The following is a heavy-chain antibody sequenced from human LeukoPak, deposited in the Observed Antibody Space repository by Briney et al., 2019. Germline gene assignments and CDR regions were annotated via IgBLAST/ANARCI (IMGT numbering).Heavy chain of an antibody. CDR2: ISGSGGRI. CDR1: GFTFSSYA. Sequence: GGSLRLSCAASGFTFSSYAMSWVRQAPGEGLEWVSTISGSGGRIYYADSVRGRSTISRDNFKNTLYLQMNSLRAEDTAVYYCAKDSDYGSGKFDYWGQGTLVTVSS. CDR3: AKDSDYGSGKFDY. V-gene: IGHV3-23*01. J-gene: IGHJ4*02. D-gene: IGHD3-10*01.